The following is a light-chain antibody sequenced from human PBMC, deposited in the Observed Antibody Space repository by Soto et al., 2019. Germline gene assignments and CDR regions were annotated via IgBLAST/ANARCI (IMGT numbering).Light chain of an antibody. J-gene: IGLJ1*01. Sequence: QSALAQPPSASGSPGQSVTISCTGTSSDVGGYNYVSWYQQHPGKAPKLMIYEVSRRPSGVPDRFSGSKSGNTASLTVSGLQAEDDADYYCSSYVGSNNYVFGHGTKLIVL. V-gene: IGLV2-8*01. CDR2: EVS. CDR3: SSYVGSNNYV. CDR1: SSDVGGYNY.